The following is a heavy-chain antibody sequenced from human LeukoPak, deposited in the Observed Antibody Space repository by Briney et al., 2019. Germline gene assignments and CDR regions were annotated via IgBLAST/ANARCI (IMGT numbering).Heavy chain of an antibody. V-gene: IGHV3-21*01. Sequence: GGSLRLSCAASGFTFSSYSMNWVRQAPGKGLEWVSSISSSSSYIYYADSVKGRFTISRDNAKNSLYLQMNSLRAEDTAVYYRARASAKSDSIDCWGQGTLVTVSS. CDR2: ISSSSSYI. CDR3: ARASAKSDSIDC. J-gene: IGHJ4*02. CDR1: GFTFSSYS. D-gene: IGHD3-10*01.